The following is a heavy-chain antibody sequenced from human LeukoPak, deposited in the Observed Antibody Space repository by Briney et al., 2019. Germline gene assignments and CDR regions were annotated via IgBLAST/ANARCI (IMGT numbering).Heavy chain of an antibody. CDR2: ISSSGSTI. Sequence: GGSLRLSCAASGFTFSSYEMNWVRQAPGKGLEWVSYISSSGSTIYYADSVKGRFTISRDNAKNSLYLQMNSLRAEDTAVYYCARDRPLYCSGGSCYRVLDYWGQGTLVTVSS. CDR1: GFTFSSYE. CDR3: ARDRPLYCSGGSCYRVLDY. D-gene: IGHD2-15*01. V-gene: IGHV3-48*03. J-gene: IGHJ4*02.